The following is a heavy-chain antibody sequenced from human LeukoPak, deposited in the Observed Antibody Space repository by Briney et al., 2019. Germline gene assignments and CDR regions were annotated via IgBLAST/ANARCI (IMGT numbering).Heavy chain of an antibody. CDR1: GYSISSDYY. V-gene: IGHV4-38-2*01. CDR3: ARRGSAGWYADF. Sequence: PSETXXLTXAXXGYSISSDYYGGGSRRSPGKGVVCFCPMFHSGTPSYTPPLIIPLTISLDTSKHQFSLKLNSVTAADTAVYFCARRGSAGWYADFWGQGTLVTVSS. CDR2: MFHSGTP. D-gene: IGHD6-19*01. J-gene: IGHJ4*02.